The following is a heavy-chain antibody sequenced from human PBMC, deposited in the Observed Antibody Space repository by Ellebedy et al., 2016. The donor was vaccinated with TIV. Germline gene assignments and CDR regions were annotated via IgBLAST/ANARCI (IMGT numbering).Heavy chain of an antibody. Sequence: GGSLRLSXAASGFTFSSYSMNWVRQAPGKGLEWVAVISYDGSNKYYADSVKGRFTISRDNAKNSLYLQMNSLRAEDTAVYYCARGGLKETWYYYYGMDVWGQGTTVTVSS. V-gene: IGHV3-30*03. CDR2: ISYDGSNK. CDR3: ARGGLKETWYYYYGMDV. CDR1: GFTFSSYS. D-gene: IGHD3-16*01. J-gene: IGHJ6*02.